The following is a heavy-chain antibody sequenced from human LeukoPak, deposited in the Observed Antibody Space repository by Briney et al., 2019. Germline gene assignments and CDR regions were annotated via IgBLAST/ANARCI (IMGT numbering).Heavy chain of an antibody. CDR1: GYTFTSYG. J-gene: IGHJ5*02. CDR2: TSAYNGNT. CDR3: ASTYYYDSSGYEWFDP. D-gene: IGHD3-22*01. Sequence: ASVKVSCKASGYTFTSYGISWVRQAPGQGLEWMGWTSAYNGNTNYAQKLQGRVTMTTDTSTSTAYMELRSLRSDDTAVYYCASTYYYDSSGYEWFDPWGQGTLVTVSS. V-gene: IGHV1-18*01.